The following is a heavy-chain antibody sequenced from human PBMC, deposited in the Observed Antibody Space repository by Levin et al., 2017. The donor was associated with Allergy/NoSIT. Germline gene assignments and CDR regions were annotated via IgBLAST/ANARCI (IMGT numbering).Heavy chain of an antibody. V-gene: IGHV4-39*07. CDR2: IYYSGST. CDR3: VRVRQRYQTPATFDP. CDR1: IDSISSSSHY. D-gene: IGHD2-2*01. J-gene: IGHJ5*02. Sequence: PSETLSLTCTVSIDSISSSSHYWGWIRQPPGKGLEWIATIYYSGSTYYNPSLESRVTVSVDTSKNQFSLQMTSVTAADTAIYYGVRVRQRYQTPATFDPWGQGTLVTVSS.